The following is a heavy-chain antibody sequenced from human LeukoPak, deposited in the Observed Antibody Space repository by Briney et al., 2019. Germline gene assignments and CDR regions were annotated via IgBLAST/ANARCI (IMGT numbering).Heavy chain of an antibody. CDR2: ITPNSGGT. V-gene: IGHV1-2*02. J-gene: IGHJ4*02. CDR1: GYTFTGYY. Sequence: ASVKVSCKASGYTFTGYYMHWVRQAPGQGLEWMGWITPNSGGTNYAQKFQGRVTMTRDTSISTAYMELSRLRSDDTAVYYCARDANDFWSGYYPYYFDYWGQGTLVTVS. CDR3: ARDANDFWSGYYPYYFDY. D-gene: IGHD3-3*01.